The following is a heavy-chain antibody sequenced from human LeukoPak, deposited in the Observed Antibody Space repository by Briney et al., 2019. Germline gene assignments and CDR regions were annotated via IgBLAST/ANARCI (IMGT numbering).Heavy chain of an antibody. Sequence: GGSLRLSCAASGFTFSGSAMHWVRQASGKGLEGVGRIRSKANSYATAYAASVKGRFTISRDDSKNTAYLQMNSLKTDDTAVYYCTRPPSSGANPIDYWGQGTLVTVSS. D-gene: IGHD4/OR15-4a*01. J-gene: IGHJ4*02. CDR1: GFTFSGSA. CDR2: IRSKANSYAT. V-gene: IGHV3-73*01. CDR3: TRPPSSGANPIDY.